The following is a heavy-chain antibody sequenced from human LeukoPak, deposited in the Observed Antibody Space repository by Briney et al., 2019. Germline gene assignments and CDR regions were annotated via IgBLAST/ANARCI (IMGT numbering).Heavy chain of an antibody. D-gene: IGHD1-26*01. Sequence: VASVKVSCKASGGTFSSYAISWVRQAPGQGLEWMGGIIPIFGTANYAQKFQGRVTMTEDTSTDTAYMELSSLRSEDTAVYYCATDLREPHDAFDIWGQGTMVTVSS. CDR1: GGTFSSYA. J-gene: IGHJ3*02. V-gene: IGHV1-69*06. CDR2: IIPIFGTA. CDR3: ATDLREPHDAFDI.